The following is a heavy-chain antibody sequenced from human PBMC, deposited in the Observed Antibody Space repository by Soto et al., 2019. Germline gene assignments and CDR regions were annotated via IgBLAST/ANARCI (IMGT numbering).Heavy chain of an antibody. CDR1: GGSISRHY. J-gene: IGHJ6*02. D-gene: IGHD2-21*02. Sequence: PSETLSLTCTVSGGSISRHYWSWIRQPPGKGLEWIGYMYNTGSTVYNPPFKSRVTISVDTSKNQFSLKLNSVTAADTAVYYCARDLWGYCGTDCYPLDVWGQGTTVTVS. CDR2: MYNTGST. V-gene: IGHV4-59*11. CDR3: ARDLWGYCGTDCYPLDV.